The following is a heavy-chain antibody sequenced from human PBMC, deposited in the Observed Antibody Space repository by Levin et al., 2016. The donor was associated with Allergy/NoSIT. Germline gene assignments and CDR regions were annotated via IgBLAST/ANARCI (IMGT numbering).Heavy chain of an antibody. CDR1: GYSISSGYY. V-gene: IGHV4-38-2*02. CDR2: IYHSGTT. D-gene: IGHD3-22*01. CDR3: ARVPGWLFDYYFDY. Sequence: SETLSLTCSVSGYSISSGYYWGWIRQPPGKGLEWIGSIYHSGTTYYNPSLKSRVTISVDTSKNQFSLKLSSVTAADTAVYYCARVPGWLFDYYFDYWGQGTLVTVSS. J-gene: IGHJ4*02.